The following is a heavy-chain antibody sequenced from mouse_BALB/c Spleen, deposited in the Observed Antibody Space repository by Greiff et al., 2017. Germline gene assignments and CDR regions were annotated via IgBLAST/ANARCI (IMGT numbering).Heavy chain of an antibody. CDR2: IDPSDSYT. V-gene: IGHV1-69*02. CDR1: GYTFTSYW. D-gene: IGHD1-3*01. CDR3: ARNIKEEGAMDY. Sequence: QVQLKQPGAELVKPGASVKLSCKASGYTFTSYWMHWVKQRPGQGLEWIGEIDPSDSYTNYNQKFKGKATLTVDKSSSTAYMQLSSLTSEDSAVYYCARNIKEEGAMDYWGQGTSVTVSS. J-gene: IGHJ4*01.